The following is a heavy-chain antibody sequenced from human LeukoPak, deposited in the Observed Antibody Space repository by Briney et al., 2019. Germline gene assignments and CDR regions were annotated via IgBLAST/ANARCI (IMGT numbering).Heavy chain of an antibody. Sequence: PSETLSLTCTVSGGSISSYYWSWIRQPPGKGLEWIGYIYYSGSTNYNPSLKSRVTISVDTSKNQFSLKLSSVTAADTAVHYCARGVAARSHYFDYWGQGTLVTVSS. CDR2: IYYSGST. J-gene: IGHJ4*02. D-gene: IGHD6-6*01. V-gene: IGHV4-59*01. CDR3: ARGVAARSHYFDY. CDR1: GGSISSYY.